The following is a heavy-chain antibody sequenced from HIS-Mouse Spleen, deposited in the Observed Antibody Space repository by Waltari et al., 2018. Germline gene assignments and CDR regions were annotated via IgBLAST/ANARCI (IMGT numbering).Heavy chain of an antibody. CDR3: AREIPYSSSWYDWYFDL. Sequence: QLQLQESGPGLVKPSETLSLTCTVCGGSISSSCSYWGWIRQPPGKGLEWIGSIYYSGSTYYNPSLKSRVTISVDTSKNQFSLKLSSVTAADTAVYYCAREIPYSSSWYDWYFDLWGRGTLVTVSS. D-gene: IGHD6-13*01. J-gene: IGHJ2*01. CDR1: GGSISSSCSY. CDR2: IYYSGST. V-gene: IGHV4-39*07.